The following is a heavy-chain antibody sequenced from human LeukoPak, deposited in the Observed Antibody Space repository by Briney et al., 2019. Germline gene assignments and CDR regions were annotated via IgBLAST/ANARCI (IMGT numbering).Heavy chain of an antibody. CDR3: AKEDTAMPTPFDY. D-gene: IGHD5-18*01. CDR1: GFTFSSYG. CDR2: IRYDGSNK. J-gene: IGHJ4*02. V-gene: IGHV3-30*02. Sequence: PGGSLRLSCAASGFTFSSYGMHWVRQAPGKGLKWVAFIRYDGSNKYYADSVKGRFTISRDNSKNTLYLQMNSLRAEDTAVYYCAKEDTAMPTPFDYWGQGTLVTVSS.